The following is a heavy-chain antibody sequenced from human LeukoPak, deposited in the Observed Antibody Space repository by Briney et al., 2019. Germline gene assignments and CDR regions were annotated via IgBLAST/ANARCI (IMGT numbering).Heavy chain of an antibody. CDR2: INHSGST. Sequence: SETLSLTCAVYGGSFSGNYWSWIRQPPGKGLEWIGEINHSGSTNYNPSLKSRVTISVDTSKNQFSLKLSSVTAADTAVYYCANQETYYDYALSWFDPWGQGTLVTVSS. J-gene: IGHJ5*02. V-gene: IGHV4-34*01. CDR1: GGSFSGNY. CDR3: ANQETYYDYALSWFDP. D-gene: IGHD3-16*01.